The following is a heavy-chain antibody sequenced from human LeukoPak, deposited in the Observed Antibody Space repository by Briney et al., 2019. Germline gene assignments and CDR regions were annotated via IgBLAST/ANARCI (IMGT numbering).Heavy chain of an antibody. D-gene: IGHD1-26*01. CDR3: ARVGKSYSLHY. Sequence: SETLSLTCAVYGGSFSGYYWSWIRQPPGKGLEWIGEINHSGSTNYNPSLKSRVTISVDTSKNQFSLKLSSVTAADTAVYYCARVGKSYSLHYWGQGTLVTVSS. CDR1: GGSFSGYY. V-gene: IGHV4-34*01. J-gene: IGHJ4*02. CDR2: INHSGST.